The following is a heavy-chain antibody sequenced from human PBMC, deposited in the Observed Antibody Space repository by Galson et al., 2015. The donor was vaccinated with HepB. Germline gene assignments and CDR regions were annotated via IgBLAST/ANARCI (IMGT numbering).Heavy chain of an antibody. CDR2: INHSGST. D-gene: IGHD2-2*01. CDR3: STSRSGYYYGMDV. V-gene: IGHV4-34*01. CDR1: GGSFSGYY. Sequence: TLSLTCAVYGGSFSGYYWSWIRQPPGKGLEWIGEINHSGSTNYNPSLKSRVTISVDTSKNQFSLKLSSVTAADTAVYYCSTSRSGYYYGMDVWGQGTTVTVSS. J-gene: IGHJ6*02.